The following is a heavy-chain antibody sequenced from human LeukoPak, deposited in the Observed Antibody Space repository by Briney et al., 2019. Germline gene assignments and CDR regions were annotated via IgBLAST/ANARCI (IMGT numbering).Heavy chain of an antibody. CDR3: ARVRYYYGSGSYLNWFDP. CDR2: IYSGGST. D-gene: IGHD3-10*01. CDR1: GFTVSSNY. Sequence: GGSLRLSCAASGFTVSSNYMSWVRQAPGKGLEWVSIIYSGGSTYYADSVKGRFTISRDNSKNTLYLQMNSLRAEDTAVYYCARVRYYYGSGSYLNWFDPWGQGTLVTVSS. V-gene: IGHV3-53*01. J-gene: IGHJ5*02.